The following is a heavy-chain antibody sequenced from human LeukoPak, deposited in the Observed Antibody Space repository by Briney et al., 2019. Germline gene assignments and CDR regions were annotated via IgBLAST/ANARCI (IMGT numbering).Heavy chain of an antibody. CDR1: GASFSSYY. CDR2: IYTSGST. V-gene: IGHV4-4*07. CDR3: ARELSYGSGSTNRFDY. D-gene: IGHD3-10*01. J-gene: IGHJ4*02. Sequence: SETLSLTCAVYGASFSSYYWSWIRQPAGKGLEWIGRIYTSGSTNYNPSLKSRVTISVDTSKNQFSLKLSSVTAADTAVYYCARELSYGSGSTNRFDYWGQGTLVTVSS.